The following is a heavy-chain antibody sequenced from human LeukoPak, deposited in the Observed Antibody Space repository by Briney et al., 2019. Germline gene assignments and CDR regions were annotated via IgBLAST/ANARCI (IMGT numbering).Heavy chain of an antibody. V-gene: IGHV3-21*01. Sequence: GGSLRLSCAASGFTFSSYSMNWVRQAPGKGLEWVSSISSSSSYIYYADPVKGRFTISRDNAKNSLYLQMNSLRAEDTAVYYCARGQEDGIVVVPAASIHMDVWGKGTTVTVSS. CDR2: ISSSSSYI. CDR3: ARGQEDGIVVVPAASIHMDV. CDR1: GFTFSSYS. J-gene: IGHJ6*03. D-gene: IGHD2-2*01.